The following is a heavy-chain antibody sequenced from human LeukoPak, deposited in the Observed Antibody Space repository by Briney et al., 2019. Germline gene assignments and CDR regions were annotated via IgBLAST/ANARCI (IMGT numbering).Heavy chain of an antibody. Sequence: SETLSLTCTVSGGSISSGSYYWRWIRQPAGKGLEWIGRIYTSGSTNYNPSLKSRVTISVDTSKNQFSLKLSSVTAADTAVYYCASSGSGDYYFDYWGQGTLVTVSS. V-gene: IGHV4-61*02. CDR2: IYTSGST. CDR1: GGSISSGSYY. D-gene: IGHD3-10*01. CDR3: ASSGSGDYYFDY. J-gene: IGHJ4*02.